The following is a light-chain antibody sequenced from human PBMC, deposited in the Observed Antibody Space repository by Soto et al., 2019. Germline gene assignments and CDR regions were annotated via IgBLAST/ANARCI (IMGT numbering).Light chain of an antibody. CDR2: DAS. V-gene: IGKV1-5*01. CDR3: LQHYSYPWS. Sequence: GDRVTITCRASQSISSWLAWYQQKPGKAPKFLIYDASNLESGVPSRFSGSGSGTEFTLTISSLQPEDFATYSCLQHYSYPWSFGQGTKVDIK. CDR1: QSISSW. J-gene: IGKJ1*01.